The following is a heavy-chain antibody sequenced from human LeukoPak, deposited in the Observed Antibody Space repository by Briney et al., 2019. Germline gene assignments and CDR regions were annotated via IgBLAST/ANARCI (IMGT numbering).Heavy chain of an antibody. Sequence: GSLRLSCAASGFTFSDYFMSWIRQAPGKGLEWIGTIYHSGSTYYNPSLKSRVTISVDTSKNQFSLKLSSVTAADTAVYYCARFDVWGSYRAFDHWGQGTLVTVSS. CDR3: ARFDVWGSYRAFDH. J-gene: IGHJ4*02. D-gene: IGHD3-16*02. CDR2: IYHSGST. V-gene: IGHV4-38-2*01. CDR1: GFTFSDYF.